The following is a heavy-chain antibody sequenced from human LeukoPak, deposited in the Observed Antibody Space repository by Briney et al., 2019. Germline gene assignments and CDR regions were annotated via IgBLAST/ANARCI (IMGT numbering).Heavy chain of an antibody. CDR1: GLTYSSYA. CDR3: AKYWVDTVLVPFDY. D-gene: IGHD5-18*01. J-gene: IGHJ4*02. Sequence: GGSLRLSCAASGLTYSSYAMSWVRQAPGKGLEWVLGIIANGVNTYYADSVQGRFTISRDNSKNTLYLQMNRLRAEDTAVYYCAKYWVDTVLVPFDYWGQGTLVTVSS. CDR2: IIANGVNT. V-gene: IGHV3-23*01.